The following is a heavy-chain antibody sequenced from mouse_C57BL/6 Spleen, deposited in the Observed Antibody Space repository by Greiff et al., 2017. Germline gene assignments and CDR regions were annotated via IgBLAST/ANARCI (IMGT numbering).Heavy chain of an antibody. CDR2: IDPSDSYT. CDR3: ARLAYYSNYGYFDY. V-gene: IGHV1-59*01. J-gene: IGHJ2*01. CDR1: GYTFTSYW. Sequence: QVQLQQPGAELVRPGTSVKLSCKASGYTFTSYWMHWVKQRPGQGLEWIGVIDPSDSYTNYNQKFKGKATLTVDTSSSTAYMQLSSLTSEDSAVYYCARLAYYSNYGYFDYWGQGTTLTVSS. D-gene: IGHD2-5*01.